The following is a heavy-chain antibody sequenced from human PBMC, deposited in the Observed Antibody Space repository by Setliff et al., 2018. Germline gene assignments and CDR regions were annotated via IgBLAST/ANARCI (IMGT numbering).Heavy chain of an antibody. J-gene: IGHJ4*02. Sequence: LSLTCAASGFTFSSYGMHWVRQAPGKGLEWLSYIRYDGRSEYADSVKGRFSMSRDNSKNTLYLQMNSLRAEDTAVYFCGTRDCRTTGCYNGYIESRGQGTLVTVSS. CDR2: IRYDGRSE. V-gene: IGHV3-30*02. D-gene: IGHD2-2*02. CDR1: GFTFSSYG. CDR3: GTRDCRTTGCYNGYIES.